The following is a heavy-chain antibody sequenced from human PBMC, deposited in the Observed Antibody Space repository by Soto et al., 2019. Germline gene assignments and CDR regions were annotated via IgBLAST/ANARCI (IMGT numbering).Heavy chain of an antibody. CDR1: GDSVSSNSAA. CDR3: ARFGGAAAGTSTHYYYYGMGV. CDR2: TYYRSKWYN. V-gene: IGHV6-1*01. Sequence: SQTLSLTCSISGDSVSSNSAAWNWLRQSPSRGLEWLGRTYYRSKWYNDYAVSVKSRITINPDTSKNQFSLQLNSVTPEDTAVYYCARFGGAAAGTSTHYYYYGMGVWGQGTTVTVSS. J-gene: IGHJ6*02. D-gene: IGHD6-13*01.